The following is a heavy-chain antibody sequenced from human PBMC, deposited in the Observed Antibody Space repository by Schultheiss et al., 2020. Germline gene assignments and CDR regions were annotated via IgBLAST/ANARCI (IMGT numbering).Heavy chain of an antibody. CDR1: GGSISSSSYY. J-gene: IGHJ4*02. CDR2: IYYSGTT. CDR3: ARVDYGDYSRDS. Sequence: SQTLSLTCTVSGGSISSSSYYWGWIRQHPGKGLEWIGYIYYSGTTNYNPSLKSRVTMSVDKSKNQFSLKLNSVTAADTATYYCARVDYGDYSRDSWGQGTLVTVSS. D-gene: IGHD4-17*01. V-gene: IGHV4-61*05.